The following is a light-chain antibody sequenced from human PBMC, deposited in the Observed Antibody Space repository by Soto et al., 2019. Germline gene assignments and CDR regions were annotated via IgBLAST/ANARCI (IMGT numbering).Light chain of an antibody. V-gene: IGKV3-15*01. Sequence: EVVMTQSPATLSVSPGERVTLSCRASQTVSSNLAWYQQKPGQAPRLLMYGASTRATGIPARFSGSGSGTEFSLIIIILRSEDFVVYYCQQYNNWPLTFGGGTKVDI. CDR2: GAS. CDR1: QTVSSN. J-gene: IGKJ4*01. CDR3: QQYNNWPLT.